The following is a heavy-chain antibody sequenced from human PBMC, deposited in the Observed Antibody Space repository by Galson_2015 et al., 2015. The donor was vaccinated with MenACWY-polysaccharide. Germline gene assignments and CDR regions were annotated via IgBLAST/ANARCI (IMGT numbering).Heavy chain of an antibody. CDR3: ARRAPMVTSLFYGMDV. J-gene: IGHJ6*02. D-gene: IGHD4/OR15-4a*01. CDR1: GFTFSSYA. CDR2: ISGSGATT. V-gene: IGHV3-23*01. Sequence: SLRLSCAASGFTFSSYAMSWVRQAPGQGLEWVSAISGSGATTYYADSVKGRFTISRDNSKNTLYLQMNSLRAEDTAVYFCARRAPMVTSLFYGMDVWGQGTTVTVS.